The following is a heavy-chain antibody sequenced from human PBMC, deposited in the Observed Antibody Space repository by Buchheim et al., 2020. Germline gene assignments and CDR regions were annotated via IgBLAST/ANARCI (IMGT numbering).Heavy chain of an antibody. V-gene: IGHV4-61*02. CDR3: ARLSYYYDSSGFYEDV. D-gene: IGHD3-22*01. J-gene: IGHJ6*02. Sequence: QVQLQESGPGLVKPSQTLSLTCTVSGGSISSGSYYWSWIRQPAGKGLEWIGRMYTSGSTNYNPALKSRVTLSVDTSKNQFSLELSSVTAADTAVYYCARLSYYYDSSGFYEDVWGQGTT. CDR1: GGSISSGSYY. CDR2: MYTSGST.